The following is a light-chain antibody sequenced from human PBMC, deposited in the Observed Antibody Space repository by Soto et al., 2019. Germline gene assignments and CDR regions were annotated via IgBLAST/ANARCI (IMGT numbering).Light chain of an antibody. V-gene: IGLV1-44*01. CDR3: AAWDDSLNAVV. CDR2: TNH. CDR1: SSNIGSNT. Sequence: QSVLTQPPSASGTPGQRVTISCSGSSSNIGSNTVNWYQQLPGTAPKLLIYTNHQRPSGVPDRFSGSKSGTSASLAISGLRSEDEANFYCAAWDDSLNAVVFGGGTKLTVL. J-gene: IGLJ2*01.